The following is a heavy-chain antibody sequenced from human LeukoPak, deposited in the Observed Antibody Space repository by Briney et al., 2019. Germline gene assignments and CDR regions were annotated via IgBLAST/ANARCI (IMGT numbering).Heavy chain of an antibody. D-gene: IGHD1-26*01. J-gene: IGHJ6*03. CDR3: AREVGASGYYMDV. V-gene: IGHV4-31*03. CDR2: IYYSGST. CDR1: GGSISSGGYY. Sequence: SQTLSLTCTVSGGSISSGGYYWSWIRQHPGKGLEWIGYIYYSGSTYYNPSLKSRVTISVDTSKNQFSLKLSSVTAADTAVYYCAREVGASGYYMDVWGKGTTVTVSS.